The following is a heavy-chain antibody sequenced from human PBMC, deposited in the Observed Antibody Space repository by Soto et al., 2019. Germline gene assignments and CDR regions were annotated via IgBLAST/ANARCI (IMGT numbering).Heavy chain of an antibody. Sequence: EVQLVESGGGVVQPGGSLRLSCAASGFTFEDYALHWVRQSSGKGPEWVSLINADGSDRYYADSVKGRFPTSRDNRKDSLYLQMNSLRPEDSAIYYCAKARFYFDSSPYDSWGQGTLVTVTS. V-gene: IGHV3-43*02. D-gene: IGHD3-22*01. CDR3: AKARFYFDSSPYDS. CDR1: GFTFEDYA. CDR2: INADGSDR. J-gene: IGHJ4*02.